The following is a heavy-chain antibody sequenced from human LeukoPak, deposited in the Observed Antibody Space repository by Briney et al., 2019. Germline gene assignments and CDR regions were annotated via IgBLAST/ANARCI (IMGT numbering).Heavy chain of an antibody. CDR3: AKSYSGSVYYGMDV. J-gene: IGHJ6*02. V-gene: IGHV3-23*01. CDR2: ISGSGGST. CDR1: GFTFSSYA. Sequence: GGSLRLSCAASGFTFSSYAVSWVRQAPGKGLEWVSAISGSGGSTYYADSVKGRFTISRDNSKNTLYLQMNSLRAEDTAVYYCAKSYSGSVYYGMDVWGQGTTVTVSS. D-gene: IGHD1-26*01.